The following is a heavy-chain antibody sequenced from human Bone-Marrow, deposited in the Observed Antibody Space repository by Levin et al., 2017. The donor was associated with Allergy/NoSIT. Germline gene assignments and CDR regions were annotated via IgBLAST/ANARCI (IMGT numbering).Heavy chain of an antibody. CDR2: IYPSDSDI. D-gene: IGHD3-16*01. V-gene: IGHV5-51*01. Sequence: GGSLRLSCQGSGYSFSSYWIGWVRQKPGKGLEWMGIIYPSDSDIRYSPSFQGQVTFSADKSISTAYLQWSSLKASDTATYYGAKSRRLALRFDAFDIWGQGTMVTVSS. CDR1: GYSFSSYW. CDR3: AKSRRLALRFDAFDI. J-gene: IGHJ3*02.